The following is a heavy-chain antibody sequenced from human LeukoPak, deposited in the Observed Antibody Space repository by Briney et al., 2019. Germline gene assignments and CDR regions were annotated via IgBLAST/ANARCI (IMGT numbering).Heavy chain of an antibody. V-gene: IGHV4-39*01. CDR2: IYLSVST. CDR1: GGSMSSSTYY. CDR3: AKHLGIQLWFLHY. Sequence: SETLSLTCTVSGGSMSSSTYYSGWIRQPPGKGLGWIGSIYLSVSTYYNPLLKGRITISVDTSKNQFSLKRSSLTAADTAVYYCAKHLGIQLWFLHYWGQGTLVSVSS. J-gene: IGHJ4*02. D-gene: IGHD5-18*01.